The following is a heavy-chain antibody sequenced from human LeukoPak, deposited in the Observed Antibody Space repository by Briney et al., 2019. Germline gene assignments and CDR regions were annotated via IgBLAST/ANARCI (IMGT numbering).Heavy chain of an antibody. D-gene: IGHD3-10*01. CDR1: GYTFTSYG. Sequence: VSVKVSCKASGYTFTSYGISWVRQAPGQGLEWMGWISAYNGNTNYAQKLQGRVTMTTDTSTSTAYMELRSLRSDDTAVYYCASFGAGYGSGSYYYYGMDVWGQGTTVTVSS. V-gene: IGHV1-18*01. CDR2: ISAYNGNT. CDR3: ASFGAGYGSGSYYYYGMDV. J-gene: IGHJ6*02.